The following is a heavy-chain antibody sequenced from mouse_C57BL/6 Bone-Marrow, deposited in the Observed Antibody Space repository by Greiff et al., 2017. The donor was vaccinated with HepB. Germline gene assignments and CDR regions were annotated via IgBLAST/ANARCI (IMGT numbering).Heavy chain of an antibody. CDR3: TREGIYYYGSFY. D-gene: IGHD1-1*01. CDR2: ISSGGDYI. J-gene: IGHJ4*01. Sequence: EVKLMESGEGLVKPGGSLKLSCAASGYTFSSYAMSWVRQTPEKRLEWVAYISSGGDYIYYADTVKGRFTISRDNARNTLYLQMSSLKSEDTAMYYCTREGIYYYGSFYWGQGTSVTVSS. V-gene: IGHV5-9-1*02. CDR1: GYTFSSYA.